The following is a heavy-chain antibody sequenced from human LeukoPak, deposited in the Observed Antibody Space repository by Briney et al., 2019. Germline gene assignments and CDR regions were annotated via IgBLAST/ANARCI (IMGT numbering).Heavy chain of an antibody. Sequence: GGSLRLSCAASGFTFSSYAMHWVRQAPGKGLEYVSAISSNGGSTYYANSVKGRFTISRDNSKNTLYLRMGSLRAEDMAVYYCARGSRPFLEWSFRDYWGQGTLVTVSS. V-gene: IGHV3-64*01. J-gene: IGHJ4*02. CDR2: ISSNGGST. CDR1: GFTFSSYA. D-gene: IGHD3-3*01. CDR3: ARGSRPFLEWSFRDY.